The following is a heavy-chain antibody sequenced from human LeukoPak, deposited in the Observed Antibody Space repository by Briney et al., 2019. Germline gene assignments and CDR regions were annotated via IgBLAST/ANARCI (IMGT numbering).Heavy chain of an antibody. V-gene: IGHV3-48*01. Sequence: GGSLRLSCAASGFTLSSYPMNWVRQAPGKGLEWVSHITSSGIIYYIDSVKGRFTISRDNGKNSLYLEMNSLRAEDTALYYCARARITISGVVYYTDYWGRGTLVTVSS. J-gene: IGHJ4*02. CDR3: ARARITISGVVYYTDY. CDR1: GFTLSSYP. D-gene: IGHD3-3*01. CDR2: ITSSGII.